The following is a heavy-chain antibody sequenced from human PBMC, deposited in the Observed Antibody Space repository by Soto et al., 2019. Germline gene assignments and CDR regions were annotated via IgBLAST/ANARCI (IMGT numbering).Heavy chain of an antibody. V-gene: IGHV4-4*02. CDR3: ARCPAWFGGSDDYIWGSYRSGDYYYMDV. D-gene: IGHD3-16*02. CDR2: IYHSGST. Sequence: PSETLSLTCAVSSGSISSSNWWSWVRQPPGKGLEWIGEIYHSGSTNYNPSLKSRVTITVDKSKNQLSLKLSSVTAADTAVYYCARCPAWFGGSDDYIWGSYRSGDYYYMDVWGKGTTVTVSS. CDR1: SGSISSSNW. J-gene: IGHJ6*03.